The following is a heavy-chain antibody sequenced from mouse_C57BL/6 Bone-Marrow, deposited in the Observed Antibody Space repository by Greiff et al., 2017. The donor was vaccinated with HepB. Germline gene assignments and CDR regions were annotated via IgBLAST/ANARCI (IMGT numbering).Heavy chain of an antibody. D-gene: IGHD2-4*01. CDR1: GYTFTSYW. CDR2: IDPSDSYT. J-gene: IGHJ3*01. Sequence: QVQLQQPRAELVKPGASVKLSCKASGYTFTSYWMQWVKQRPGQGLEWIGEIDPSDSYTNYNQKFKGKATLTVDTSSSTAYMQLSSLTSEDSAVYYCARLEYDYVDWFAYWGQGTLVTVSA. CDR3: ARLEYDYVDWFAY. V-gene: IGHV1-50*01.